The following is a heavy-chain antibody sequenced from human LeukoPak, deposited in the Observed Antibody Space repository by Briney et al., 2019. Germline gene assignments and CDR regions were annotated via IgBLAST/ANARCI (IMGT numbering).Heavy chain of an antibody. Sequence: ASVKVSCKASGYSFTSHYMHWVRQAPGQGLEWMGWINPNSGGTNYAQKFQGRVTMTRDTSISTAYMELSRLRSDDTAVYYCARGSYGSGSYNPLKFDYWGQGTLVTVSS. J-gene: IGHJ4*02. CDR3: ARGSYGSGSYNPLKFDY. V-gene: IGHV1-2*02. CDR2: INPNSGGT. D-gene: IGHD3-10*01. CDR1: GYSFTSHY.